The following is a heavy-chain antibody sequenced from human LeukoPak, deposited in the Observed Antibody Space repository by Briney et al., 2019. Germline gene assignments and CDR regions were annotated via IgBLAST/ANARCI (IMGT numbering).Heavy chain of an antibody. J-gene: IGHJ4*02. V-gene: IGHV3-9*01. D-gene: IGHD2-8*01. CDR2: ISWNSGSI. CDR3: ARVRSAMGYFDY. CDR1: GFTFDDYA. Sequence: GGSLRLSCAASGFTFDDYALHWVRQAPGKGLEWVSGISWNSGSIGYADSVKGRFTISRDNAKNSLYLQMNSLRAEDTAVYYCARVRSAMGYFDYWGQGTLVTVSS.